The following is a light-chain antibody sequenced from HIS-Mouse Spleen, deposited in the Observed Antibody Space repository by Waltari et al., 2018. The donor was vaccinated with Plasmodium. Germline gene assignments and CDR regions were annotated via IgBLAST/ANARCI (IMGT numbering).Light chain of an antibody. V-gene: IGKV1D-8*02. CDR1: QVISSD. CDR2: AAS. CDR3: QQYYSFPYT. J-gene: IGKJ2*01. Sequence: AIWMNKSRFLLSASTGDRVTISCRMSQVISSDFNWYQQKPGKAPELLIYAASTLQSGVPSRFSGSGSGTDFTLTISCLQSEDFATYYCQQYYSFPYTFGQGTKLEIK.